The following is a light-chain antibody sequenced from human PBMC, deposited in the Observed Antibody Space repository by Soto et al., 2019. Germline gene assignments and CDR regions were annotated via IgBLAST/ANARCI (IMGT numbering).Light chain of an antibody. CDR2: CAS. V-gene: IGKV3-20*01. J-gene: IGKJ3*01. Sequence: ESVLTQSPGTLSLSPGERATLSCRASQSVSSSYLAWYQQKPGQAPRLLIYCASSRATGIPDRFSGSGSGTDFTLTISRLEPEDFAVYYCQQYGSSPRFTFGPGTKVDIK. CDR1: QSVSSSY. CDR3: QQYGSSPRFT.